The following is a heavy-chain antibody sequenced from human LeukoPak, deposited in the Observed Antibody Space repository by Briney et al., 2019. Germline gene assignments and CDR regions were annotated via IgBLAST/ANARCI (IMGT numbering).Heavy chain of an antibody. V-gene: IGHV4-61*10. CDR2: IYASGST. CDR1: GGSLSSGSDY. D-gene: IGHD6-13*01. Sequence: SETLSLTCTVSGGSLSSGSDYWSWIRQSAGKGLEWIGRIYASGSTNYKPSLKSRVTISVDTSKNQFFLNLRSVTAADTAVYYCARVPRIEAGATGDWFDPWGQGTVVTVSS. J-gene: IGHJ5*02. CDR3: ARVPRIEAGATGDWFDP.